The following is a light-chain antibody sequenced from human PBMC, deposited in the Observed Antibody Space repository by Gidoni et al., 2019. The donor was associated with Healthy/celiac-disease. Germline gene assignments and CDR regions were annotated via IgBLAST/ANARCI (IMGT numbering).Light chain of an antibody. V-gene: IGKV1-33*01. CDR3: PQSATLPPGVP. CDR1: QDISNY. CDR2: DAS. J-gene: IGKJ4*01. Sequence: DIQMTQSPSSLSASVGDRVTITCQASQDISNYLNWYQQKPGKAPKLLIYDASNLETGVPSRFSGSGSGTDFTFTISSLQPGDIATYSCPQSATLPPGVPFGGGPPVAIK.